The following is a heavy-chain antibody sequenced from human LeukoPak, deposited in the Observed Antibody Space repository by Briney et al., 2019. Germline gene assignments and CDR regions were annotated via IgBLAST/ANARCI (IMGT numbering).Heavy chain of an antibody. CDR1: GFIFSDFW. CDR2: INEDGSVQ. V-gene: IGHV3-7*01. Sequence: PGGSLRLSCVASGFIFSDFWMNWVSLVPGKGLEWVANINEDGSVQDYVGSVRGRFTISRDNAKNSLYLHMNSVRVEDTAVYYCATRESSMARSHWGQGTLVTISS. J-gene: IGHJ4*02. CDR3: ATRESSMARSH. D-gene: IGHD3-10*01.